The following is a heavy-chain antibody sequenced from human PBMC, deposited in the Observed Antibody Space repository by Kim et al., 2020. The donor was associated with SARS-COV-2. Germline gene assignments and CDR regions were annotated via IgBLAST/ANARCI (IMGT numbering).Heavy chain of an antibody. J-gene: IGHJ6*02. D-gene: IGHD5-12*01. Sequence: SETLSLTCTVSGGSISSSSYYWGWIRQPSGKGLEWIGSIYYSGSTYYNPSLKSRVTISVDTSKNQFSLKLSSVTAADTAVYYCARHQGVEMATILYYYYGMDVWGQGTTVTVSS. CDR2: IYYSGST. V-gene: IGHV4-39*01. CDR1: GGSISSSSYY. CDR3: ARHQGVEMATILYYYYGMDV.